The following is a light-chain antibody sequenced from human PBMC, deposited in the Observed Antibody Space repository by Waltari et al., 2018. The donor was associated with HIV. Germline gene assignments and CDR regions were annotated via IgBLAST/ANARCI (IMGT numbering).Light chain of an antibody. CDR1: QSLLHSNGYNY. J-gene: IGKJ1*01. Sequence: DIVMTQSPLSLPVTPGEPASLPCRPSQSLLHSNGYNYLDWYLQKPGQSPQLLIYLGSNRASGVPDRFSGSGSGTDFTLKISRVEAEDGGVYYCMQALQTPRTFGQGTKVEIK. CDR2: LGS. CDR3: MQALQTPRT. V-gene: IGKV2-28*01.